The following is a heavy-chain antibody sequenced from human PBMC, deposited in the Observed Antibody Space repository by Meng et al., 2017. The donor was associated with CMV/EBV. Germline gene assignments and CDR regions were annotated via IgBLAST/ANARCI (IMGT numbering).Heavy chain of an antibody. CDR2: ISSSSSYR. CDR3: ARDCRAAAGYAFDI. D-gene: IGHD6-13*01. V-gene: IGHV3-21*01. Sequence: SGFTFSSYSMKWVRKAPGKGLEWVSSISSSSSYRYYADSVKGRFTISRDNAKNALYLQMNSLRAEDTAVYYCARDCRAAAGYAFDIWGQGTMVTVSS. J-gene: IGHJ3*02. CDR1: GFTFSSYS.